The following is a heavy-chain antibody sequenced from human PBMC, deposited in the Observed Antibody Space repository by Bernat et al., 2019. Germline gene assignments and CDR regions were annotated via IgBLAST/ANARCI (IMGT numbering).Heavy chain of an antibody. Sequence: EVQLVESGGGLVQPGGSLRLSCEVSGFTFSGYLMTWVRQAPGKGLEWVANKKQDGSDKYYVDSVKGPFTISRDNAKNSVYLQMDSLRAEDTAVYYCAKCRAPPGRLYYYYYGMDVWGQGTTVTVSS. CDR1: GFTFSGYL. D-gene: IGHD6-13*01. V-gene: IGHV3-7*02. CDR2: KKQDGSDK. CDR3: AKCRAPPGRLYYYYYGMDV. J-gene: IGHJ6*02.